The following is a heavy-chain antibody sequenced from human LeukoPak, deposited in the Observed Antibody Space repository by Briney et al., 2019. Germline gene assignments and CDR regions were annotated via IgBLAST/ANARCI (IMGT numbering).Heavy chain of an antibody. CDR2: IYTNGNT. Sequence: SETLSLTCTVSGGSISSGTYYWSWIRQPAGKGLEWIGRIYTNGNTDYKPSLKSRVTISVDTSKNQFSLKLSSVTAADTAVYYCASQVTMGGEDIFDVWGQGTMVTVSA. CDR3: ASQVTMGGEDIFDV. CDR1: GGSISSGTYY. J-gene: IGHJ3*01. V-gene: IGHV4-61*02. D-gene: IGHD2-15*01.